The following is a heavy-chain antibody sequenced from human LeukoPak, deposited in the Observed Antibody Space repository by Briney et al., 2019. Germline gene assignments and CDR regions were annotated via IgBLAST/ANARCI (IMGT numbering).Heavy chain of an antibody. CDR1: GFSFSNYG. V-gene: IGHV3-23*01. J-gene: IGHJ2*01. CDR3: AKSPYEDSSDWYFDL. D-gene: IGHD6-6*01. CDR2: ITGHGDTT. Sequence: GGTQRLSCAASGFSFSNYGMNWVRQAPGKGLEWVSGITGHGDTTYYADSVKGRFTISRDNSKNTLYLQMNSLRAEDTAVYYCAKSPYEDSSDWYFDLWGRGTLVTVSS.